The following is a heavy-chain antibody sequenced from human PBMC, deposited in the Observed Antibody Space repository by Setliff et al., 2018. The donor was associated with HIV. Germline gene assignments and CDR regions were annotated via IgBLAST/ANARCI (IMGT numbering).Heavy chain of an antibody. J-gene: IGHJ6*03. CDR3: ARDRGPAVPTSTAPYYYYMDV. CDR1: GGSISSSIYY. CDR2: IYYSGNT. D-gene: IGHD5-12*01. V-gene: IGHV4-39*02. Sequence: LSLTCTVSGGSISSSIYYWGWIRQPPGKGLEWIGSIYYSGNTYYNPSLKSRVTISVDTSKNQFSLKLSSVTAADTAVYYCARDRGPAVPTSTAPYYYYMDVWGKGTTVTVS.